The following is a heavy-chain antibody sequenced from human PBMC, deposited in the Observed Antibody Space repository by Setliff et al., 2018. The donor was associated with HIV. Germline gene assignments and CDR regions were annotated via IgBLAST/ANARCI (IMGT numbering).Heavy chain of an antibody. CDR3: ARGPEAKYCSSTSCYAYYYYYMDV. CDR1: GYTFTGYY. CDR2: INPNSGST. D-gene: IGHD2-2*01. V-gene: IGHV1-2*02. Sequence: GASVKVSCKASGYTFTGYYMHWVRQAPGQGLEWMGWINPNSGSTNYAQKFQGRVTMTRDTSISTAYMELSRLRSDDTAVYYCARGPEAKYCSSTSCYAYYYYYMDVWGKGTTVTVSS. J-gene: IGHJ6*03.